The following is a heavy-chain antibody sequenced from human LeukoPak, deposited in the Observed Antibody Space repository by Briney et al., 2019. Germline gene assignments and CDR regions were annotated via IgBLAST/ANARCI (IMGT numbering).Heavy chain of an antibody. D-gene: IGHD6-6*01. CDR3: ARGVAARPVPYFFDY. Sequence: SVKVSCKASGATFSSYAISWVRHAPGQGLEWMGGIIPIFGTANNAQKFQGRVTITTDESTSTAYMELSSLRSEDTAVFYFARGVAARPVPYFFDYWGQGTLVTVSS. V-gene: IGHV1-69*05. CDR2: IIPIFGTA. J-gene: IGHJ4*02. CDR1: GATFSSYA.